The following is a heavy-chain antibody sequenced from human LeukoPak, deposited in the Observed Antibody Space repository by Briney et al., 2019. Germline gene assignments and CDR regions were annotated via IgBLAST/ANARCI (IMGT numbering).Heavy chain of an antibody. Sequence: GASVKVSCKASGGTFSSYAISWVRQAPGQGLEWMGIINPSGGSTDYAQKFQGRVTMTRDMSTSTVYMELSSLRSEDTAVYYCARVASIGAIGDHWGQGTLVTVSS. CDR1: GGTFSSYA. J-gene: IGHJ4*02. CDR3: ARVASIGAIGDH. D-gene: IGHD6-6*01. V-gene: IGHV1-46*01. CDR2: INPSGGST.